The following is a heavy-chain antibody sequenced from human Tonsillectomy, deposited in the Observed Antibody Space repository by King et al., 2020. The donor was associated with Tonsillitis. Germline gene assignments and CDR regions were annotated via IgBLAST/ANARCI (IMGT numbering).Heavy chain of an antibody. CDR1: GFTFDDYA. CDR3: AKYMRRFGELYPYDY. D-gene: IGHD3-10*01. J-gene: IGHJ4*02. V-gene: IGHV3-9*01. CDR2: ISWNSGSI. Sequence: VQLVESGGGLVQPGRSLRLSCAASGFTFDDYAMHWVRQAPGKGLEWVTGISWNSGSIGYADSVKGRFTNSRDNAKNSLYLQMNSLRAEDTALYYCAKYMRRFGELYPYDYWGQGTLVTVSS.